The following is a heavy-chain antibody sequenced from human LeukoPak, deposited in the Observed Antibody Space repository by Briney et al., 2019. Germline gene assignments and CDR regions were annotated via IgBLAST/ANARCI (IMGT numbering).Heavy chain of an antibody. CDR2: FDRENGKT. J-gene: IGHJ4*02. Sequence: RASVKVSCRVSGYSLTALSIHWVRRRPGEGLEWMGGFDRENGKTLYSRDFEGRVTMTEDASLATAYLHLSSLRSDDTAVYYCATSDFGDIYFDSWGQGTLLVVSS. V-gene: IGHV1-24*01. D-gene: IGHD2-21*01. CDR3: ATSDFGDIYFDS. CDR1: GYSLTALS.